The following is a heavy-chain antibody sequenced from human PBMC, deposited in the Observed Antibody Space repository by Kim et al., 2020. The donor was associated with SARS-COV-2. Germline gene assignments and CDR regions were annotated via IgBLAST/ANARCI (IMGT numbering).Heavy chain of an antibody. CDR1: GFTFSSYW. D-gene: IGHD6-25*01. Sequence: GGSLRLSCAASGFTFSSYWMHWVRQPPGKGLVWVSRINSDGSITSYADSVKGRFTISRDNAKNTLYLQMNSLGAEDMAVYYCARVRGSCVSSGGVDNWGQGTLVTVSP. CDR2: INSDGSIT. J-gene: IGHJ4*02. V-gene: IGHV3-74*01. CDR3: ARVRGSCVSSGGVDN.